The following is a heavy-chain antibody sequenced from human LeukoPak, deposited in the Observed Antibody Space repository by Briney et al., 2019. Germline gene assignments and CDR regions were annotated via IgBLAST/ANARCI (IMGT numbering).Heavy chain of an antibody. D-gene: IGHD2-15*01. CDR3: ARDYCSGGSCPIDS. J-gene: IGHJ4*02. CDR2: ISYEGSNK. CDR1: GFTFSSYA. V-gene: IGHV3-30-3*01. Sequence: GGSLRLSCAASGFTFSSYAMHWVRQAPGKGLEWVAVISYEGSNKYYADSVKGRFTISRDNSKNTLYLQMNSLRAEDTAVYYCARDYCSGGSCPIDSWGQGTLVTVSS.